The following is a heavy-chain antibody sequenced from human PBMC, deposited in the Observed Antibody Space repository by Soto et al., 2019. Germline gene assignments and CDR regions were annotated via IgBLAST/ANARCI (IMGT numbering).Heavy chain of an antibody. V-gene: IGHV3-30-3*01. J-gene: IGHJ4*02. Sequence: GGSLRLSCAVFGFIFSDYPMYWVRQAPGKGLEWVAIVSHDGSNKFYADSVKGRFTISRDNSRNSLYLQMNSLRAEDTALYYCVILALGKFDFWGQGTLVTVSS. CDR3: VILALGKFDF. D-gene: IGHD1-26*01. CDR2: VSHDGSNK. CDR1: GFIFSDYP.